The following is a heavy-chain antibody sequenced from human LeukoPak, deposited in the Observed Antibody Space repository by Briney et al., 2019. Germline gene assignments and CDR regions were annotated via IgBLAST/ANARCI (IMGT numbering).Heavy chain of an antibody. J-gene: IGHJ4*02. D-gene: IGHD7-27*01. CDR2: IRGSGTRLGSGN. CDR1: GFVLSYYI. V-gene: IGHV3-48*04. Sequence: PGGSLRLSCAASGFVLSYYIMNWVRQAPGKGLEWVSNIRGSGTRLGSGNYYADSMKGRFTISRVNAKTSLYLQMNSLRAEDTAFYYCARDDNWGFDYGGEGALVTVSS. CDR3: ARDDNWGFDY.